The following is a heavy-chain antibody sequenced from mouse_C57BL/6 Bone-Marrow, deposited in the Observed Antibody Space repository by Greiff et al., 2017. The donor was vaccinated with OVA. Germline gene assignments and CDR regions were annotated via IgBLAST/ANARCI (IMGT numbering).Heavy chain of an antibody. CDR2: IHPNSGST. D-gene: IGHD2-4*01. J-gene: IGHJ4*01. CDR3: AREIDYDYDPYAMDY. V-gene: IGHV1-64*01. CDR1: GYTFTSYW. Sequence: VQLQQPGAELVKPGASVKLSCKASGYTFTSYWMHWVKQRPGQGLEWIGMIHPNSGSTNYNEKFKSKATLTVDKSSSTAYMQLSSLTSEDSAVDCCAREIDYDYDPYAMDYWGQGTSVTVTS.